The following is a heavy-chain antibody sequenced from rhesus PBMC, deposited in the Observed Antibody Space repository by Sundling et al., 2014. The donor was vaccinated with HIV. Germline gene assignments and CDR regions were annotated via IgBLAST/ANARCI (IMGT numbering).Heavy chain of an antibody. CDR2: ISYTGDRI. J-gene: IGHJ2*01. CDR3: ARRPLGYYDSFYYDWYFDL. D-gene: IGHD3-28*01. CDR1: GFSLSDHY. Sequence: EVQLVESGGGLAKPGGSLRLACAASGFSLSDHYMYWVRQAPGKGLEWVSGISYTGDRIYYADSVKGRFTISRENAKNTLYLQMDSLRAEDTAVYYCARRPLGYYDSFYYDWYFDLWGPGTPITISS. V-gene: IGHV3-59*01.